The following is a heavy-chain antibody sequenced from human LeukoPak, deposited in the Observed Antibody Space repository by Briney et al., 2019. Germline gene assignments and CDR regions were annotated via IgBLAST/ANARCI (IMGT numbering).Heavy chain of an antibody. V-gene: IGHV1-2*02. CDR2: INTNSGDT. J-gene: IGHJ4*02. CDR3: MRGGGSYYSDY. Sequence: ASVKVSCKASGYTFTRYYIHWVRQAPGQGLEWMGWINTNSGDTKNAQNFQGRVSMTRDTSISTVYMEQSGLTSDDTAIYYCMRGGGSYYSDYWGQGTLVTVSS. D-gene: IGHD1-26*01. CDR1: GYTFTRYY.